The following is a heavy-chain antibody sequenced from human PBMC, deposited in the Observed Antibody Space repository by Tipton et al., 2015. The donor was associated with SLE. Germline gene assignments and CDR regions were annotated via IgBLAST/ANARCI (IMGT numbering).Heavy chain of an antibody. Sequence: TLSLTCTVSGGSISSGGYYWSWVRQLPGKGLEWIGYIYYSGSTYYNPSLKGRLTISLDTSKNQVSLNLTSLTAADAAVYYCARIDGAYDQFYLDYWGQGILVTVSS. V-gene: IGHV4-31*03. J-gene: IGHJ4*02. CDR1: GGSISSGGYY. D-gene: IGHD4-17*01. CDR2: IYYSGST. CDR3: ARIDGAYDQFYLDY.